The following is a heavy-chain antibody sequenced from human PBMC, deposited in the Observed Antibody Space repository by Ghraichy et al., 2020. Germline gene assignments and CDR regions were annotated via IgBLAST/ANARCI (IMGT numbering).Heavy chain of an antibody. Sequence: ASVKVSCKASGYTFTSYGISWVRQAPGQGLEWMGWISAYNGNTNYAQKLQGRVTMTTDTSTSTAYMELRSLRSDDTAVYYCASTSLLLEPVNWYFDLWGRGTLVTVSS. CDR1: GYTFTSYG. CDR2: ISAYNGNT. J-gene: IGHJ2*01. V-gene: IGHV1-18*04. D-gene: IGHD1-20*01. CDR3: ASTSLLLEPVNWYFDL.